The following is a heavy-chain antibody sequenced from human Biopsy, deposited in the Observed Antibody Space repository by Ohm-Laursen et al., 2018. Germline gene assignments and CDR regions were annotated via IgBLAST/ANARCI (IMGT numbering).Heavy chain of an antibody. CDR2: VSSSGNT. CDR3: AADYYDRSGYFYAFHF. CDR1: GVSINSYF. V-gene: IGHV4-4*08. D-gene: IGHD3-22*01. Sequence: SETLSLTCTVSGVSINSYFWSWIRQPPGKGLEWIGYVSSSGNTKYNPSLKSRVTISADTSKNQFSLKLSFVSAADTAMYYCAADYYDRSGYFYAFHFWGQGTMVTVSS. J-gene: IGHJ4*02.